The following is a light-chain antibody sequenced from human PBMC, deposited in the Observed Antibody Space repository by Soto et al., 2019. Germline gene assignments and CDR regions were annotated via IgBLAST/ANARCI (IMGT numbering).Light chain of an antibody. CDR2: GAS. J-gene: IGKJ5*01. V-gene: IGKV3-20*01. CDR1: QSVSSSY. CDR3: QQYGSSPPVT. Sequence: EIVLTQSPGTLSLSPGERATLSCRASQSVSSSYLAWYQQKPGQAPRLLIYGASGRATGIPDRFSGSGSGTDFTLTISRLEPEDFAVYYCQQYGSSPPVTFGHGTRLE.